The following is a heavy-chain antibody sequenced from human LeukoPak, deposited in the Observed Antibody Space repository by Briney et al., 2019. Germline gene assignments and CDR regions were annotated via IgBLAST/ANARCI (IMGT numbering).Heavy chain of an antibody. CDR2: INSGSGSA. V-gene: IGHV1-46*01. CDR1: GYSHTSDW. CDR3: TREVVGTTIKNFDS. D-gene: IGHD4-11*01. J-gene: IGHJ4*02. Sequence: ASVKVSCKASGYSHTSDWMHWVRQAPGQGLEWMGAINSGSGSASHAQKLQGRVTMTRDTATSTVYMELSSLGSEDTAVYYCTREVVGTTIKNFDSWGQGTLVTVSP.